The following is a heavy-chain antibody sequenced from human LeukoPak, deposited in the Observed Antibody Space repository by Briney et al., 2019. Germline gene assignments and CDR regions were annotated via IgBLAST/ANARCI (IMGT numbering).Heavy chain of an antibody. CDR2: IFHSGST. CDR3: VFSGGGLRDALDI. Sequence: SETLSLTCTVSGYSTSSGYFWGWIRQPPGKGLEWIGSIFHSGSTNYNPSLKSRVTISVDTSKNQFSLKLSSVTAADTAVYYCVFSGGGLRDALDIWGQGTMVTVSS. J-gene: IGHJ3*02. CDR1: GYSTSSGYF. V-gene: IGHV4-38-2*02. D-gene: IGHD2-15*01.